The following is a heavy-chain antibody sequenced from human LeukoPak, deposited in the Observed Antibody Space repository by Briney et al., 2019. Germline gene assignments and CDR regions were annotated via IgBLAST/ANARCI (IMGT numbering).Heavy chain of an antibody. Sequence: VASVKVSCKASGYTFTSYGIFWVRQAPGQGLEWMGWISAYSGNTNYAQKLQGRVTMTTETSTSTAYMELESLRSDDTAVYYCAISQGSYYDTSGYLGGDYWGQGTLVTVSS. D-gene: IGHD3-22*01. CDR1: GYTFTSYG. J-gene: IGHJ4*02. CDR2: ISAYSGNT. CDR3: AISQGSYYDTSGYLGGDY. V-gene: IGHV1-18*01.